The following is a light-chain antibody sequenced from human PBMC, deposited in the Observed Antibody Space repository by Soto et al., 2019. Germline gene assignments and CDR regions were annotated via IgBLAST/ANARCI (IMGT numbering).Light chain of an antibody. CDR1: QSVSSN. J-gene: IGKJ2*01. Sequence: EIVMTQSPATLSVSPAERATVSYRASQSVSSNLAWYQQKPGQAPRLLIYGASTRATGIPARFSGSGSGTEFTLTIGSLQSEDFAVYYCQQYNNWPRTFGQGTKLEIK. CDR2: GAS. CDR3: QQYNNWPRT. V-gene: IGKV3-15*01.